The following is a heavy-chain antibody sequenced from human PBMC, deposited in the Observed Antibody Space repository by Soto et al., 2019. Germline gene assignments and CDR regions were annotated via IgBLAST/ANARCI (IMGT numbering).Heavy chain of an antibody. Sequence: GGSLRLSCAASGFTFNTYAMSWVRQAPGKGLEWVSGISGSGGYTYYADSVKGRFTISRDNSKNTVYLQMSGLRADDTAVYYWAKDRIPDGWVYYFYGMDVWGQGTTVTVSS. CDR2: ISGSGGYT. D-gene: IGHD1-26*01. CDR1: GFTFNTYA. J-gene: IGHJ6*02. V-gene: IGHV3-23*01. CDR3: AKDRIPDGWVYYFYGMDV.